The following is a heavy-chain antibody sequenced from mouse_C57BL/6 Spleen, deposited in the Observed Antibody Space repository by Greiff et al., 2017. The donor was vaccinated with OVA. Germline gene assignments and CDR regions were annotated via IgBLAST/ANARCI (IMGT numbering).Heavy chain of an antibody. CDR3: ARRLLGYFDY. Sequence: VQLQQPGAELVMPGASVKLSCKASGYTFTSYWMHWVKQRPGQGLEWIGEIDPSDSYTNYNQKFKGKSTLTVDKSSSTAYMQLSSLTSEDSAVYYCARRLLGYFDYWGQGTTRTVSS. D-gene: IGHD2-3*01. CDR1: GYTFTSYW. V-gene: IGHV1-69*01. J-gene: IGHJ2*01. CDR2: IDPSDSYT.